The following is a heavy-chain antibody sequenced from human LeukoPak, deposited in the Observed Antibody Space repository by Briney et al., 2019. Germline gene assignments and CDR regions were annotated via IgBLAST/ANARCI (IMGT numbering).Heavy chain of an antibody. CDR3: ARLDWSDLDFDY. Sequence: ASVKVSCKASGYTFTSYDINWVRQPTGQGLEWMGWMNPNSGNTGYAQKFQGRVTMTRNTSISTAYMELSSLRSEDTAVYYCARLDWSDLDFDYWGQGTLVTVSS. J-gene: IGHJ4*02. D-gene: IGHD3/OR15-3a*01. CDR2: MNPNSGNT. V-gene: IGHV1-8*01. CDR1: GYTFTSYD.